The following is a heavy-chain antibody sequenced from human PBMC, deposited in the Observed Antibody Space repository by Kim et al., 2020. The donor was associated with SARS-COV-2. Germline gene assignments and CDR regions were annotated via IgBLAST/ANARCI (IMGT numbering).Heavy chain of an antibody. V-gene: IGHV3-9*01. Sequence: ADSVKGRFTISRDNAKNSLYLQMNSLRAEDTALYYCAKDISSYGYESLDYWGQGTLVTVSS. J-gene: IGHJ4*02. CDR3: AKDISSYGYESLDY. D-gene: IGHD5-18*01.